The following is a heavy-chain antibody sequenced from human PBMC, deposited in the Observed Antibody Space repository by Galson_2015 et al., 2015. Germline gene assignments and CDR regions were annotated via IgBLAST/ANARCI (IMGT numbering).Heavy chain of an antibody. CDR1: GDSVSSNSVA. J-gene: IGHJ4*02. CDR2: TYYRSKWYN. D-gene: IGHD1-26*01. CDR3: TRAAPWGPFDY. Sequence: CAISGDSVSSNSVAWNWIRQSPSRGLEWLGRTYYRSKWYNDYAVSVKSRITINPDTSKNQFSLHLNSVTPEDTAVYFCTRAAPWGPFDYWVQGTLVTVSS. V-gene: IGHV6-1*01.